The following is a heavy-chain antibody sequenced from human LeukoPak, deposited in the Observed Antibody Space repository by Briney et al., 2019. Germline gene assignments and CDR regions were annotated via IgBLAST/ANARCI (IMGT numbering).Heavy chain of an antibody. CDR1: GASISRGSHY. CDR3: ARDNQGYYMDV. V-gene: IGHV4-61*02. CDR2: IYTIGNT. Sequence: SQTLSLTCTVSGASISRGSHYWSWIRQPAGKGLEWIGRIYTIGNTNYSPSLKSRVTISVDTSKNQFSLKLSSVTAADTAVYYCARDNQGYYMDVWGKGTTVTISS. J-gene: IGHJ6*03.